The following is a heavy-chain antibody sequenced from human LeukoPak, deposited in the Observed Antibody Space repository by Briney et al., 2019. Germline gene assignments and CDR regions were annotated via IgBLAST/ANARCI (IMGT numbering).Heavy chain of an antibody. D-gene: IGHD5-12*01. V-gene: IGHV3-48*03. CDR3: ASLSSGYDLLDY. Sequence: PGGSLRLSCAASGFTFSSYEMNWVRQAPGKGLEWVSYISSSGSTIYYADSVKGRLTISRDNAKNSLYLQMNSLRAEDTAVYYCASLSSGYDLLDYWGQGTLVTVSS. J-gene: IGHJ4*02. CDR2: ISSSGSTI. CDR1: GFTFSSYE.